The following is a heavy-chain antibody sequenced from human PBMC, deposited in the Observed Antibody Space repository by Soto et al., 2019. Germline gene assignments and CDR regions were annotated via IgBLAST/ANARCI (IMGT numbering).Heavy chain of an antibody. CDR1: GYTFTSHY. D-gene: IGHD2-21*01. J-gene: IGHJ4*02. Sequence: ASVNVSCKASGYTFTSHYIHWVRQAPGQGLEWMGIINPSGGDTTYAQQFQGRVTMTRDTSTRTVYMELSSLRSEDTAVYYCARGGCGGECSFDYWGQGTLVTVSS. V-gene: IGHV1-46*01. CDR3: ARGGCGGECSFDY. CDR2: INPSGGDT.